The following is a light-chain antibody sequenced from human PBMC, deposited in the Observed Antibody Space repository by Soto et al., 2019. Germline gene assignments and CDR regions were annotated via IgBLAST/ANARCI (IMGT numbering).Light chain of an antibody. Sequence: EIVLTRSPATLSLSPGERVTLSCRASQSARTYLAWYQQKPGQAPRLLIYDASDRATGIPARFSGSGSGTDFTLTISSLEPEDFAVYYCQQRSNWPITFGQGTRLEIK. CDR1: QSARTY. V-gene: IGKV3-11*01. J-gene: IGKJ5*01. CDR2: DAS. CDR3: QQRSNWPIT.